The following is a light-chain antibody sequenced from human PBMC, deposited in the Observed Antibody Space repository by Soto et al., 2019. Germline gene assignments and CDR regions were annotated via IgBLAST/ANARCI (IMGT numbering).Light chain of an antibody. CDR3: SSFAGSDTLVV. Sequence: QSALTQPRSVSGSPGQSVTISCTGTASDVGGYDYVSWYQQHPGNAPKLMIYDVRKRPSGVPDRFFGSKSGNTASLTISGLQAEDEADYYCSSFAGSDTLVVLGGGTQLTVL. V-gene: IGLV2-11*01. CDR2: DVR. CDR1: ASDVGGYDY. J-gene: IGLJ2*01.